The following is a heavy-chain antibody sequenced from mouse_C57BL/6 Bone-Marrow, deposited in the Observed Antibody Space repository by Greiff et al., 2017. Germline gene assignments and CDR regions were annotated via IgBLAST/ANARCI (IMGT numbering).Heavy chain of an antibody. Sequence: DVQLVESGGGLVKPGGSLKLSCAASGFTFSSYAMSWVRQTPEKRLEWVATISDGGSYTYYPDNVKGRFTISRDNTKNYLYLQMSHLESEDTAMYYCARTNWGGIAYWGQGTLVTVSA. CDR1: GFTFSSYA. D-gene: IGHD4-1*01. CDR2: ISDGGSYT. J-gene: IGHJ3*01. CDR3: ARTNWGGIAY. V-gene: IGHV5-4*01.